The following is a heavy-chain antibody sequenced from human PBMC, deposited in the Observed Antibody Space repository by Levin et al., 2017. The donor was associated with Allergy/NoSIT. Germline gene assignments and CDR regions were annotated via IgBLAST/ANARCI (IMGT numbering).Heavy chain of an antibody. CDR3: AKLSGDYLEFDY. Sequence: GESLKISCAASGFTFSSYAMSWVRQAPGKGLEWVSAISGSGGSTYYADSVKGRFTISRDNSKNTLYLQMNSLRAEDTAVYYCAKLSGDYLEFDYWGQGTLVTVSS. CDR1: GFTFSSYA. D-gene: IGHD4-17*01. CDR2: ISGSGGST. J-gene: IGHJ4*02. V-gene: IGHV3-23*01.